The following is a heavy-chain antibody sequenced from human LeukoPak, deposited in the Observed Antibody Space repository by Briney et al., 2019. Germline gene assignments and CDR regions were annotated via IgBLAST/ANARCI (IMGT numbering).Heavy chain of an antibody. CDR1: GFTFSSYG. CDR3: AKDGGGAVTNYPDY. CDR2: ISHDGSNK. D-gene: IGHD2-21*01. J-gene: IGHJ4*02. V-gene: IGHV3-30*18. Sequence: GRSLRLSCAASGFTFSSYGMHWVRQAPGKGLEWVADISHDGSNKYFADSVKGRFTISRDNSKNTLYLEMNSLRAEDAAVYYCAKDGGGAVTNYPDYWGQGSLVTVSS.